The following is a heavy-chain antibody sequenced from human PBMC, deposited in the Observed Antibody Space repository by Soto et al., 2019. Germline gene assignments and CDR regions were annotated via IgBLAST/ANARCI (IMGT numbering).Heavy chain of an antibody. CDR3: AKGSIDYSASVDN. CDR1: GFSFSSYA. Sequence: EVQLLESGGGLVQPGGSLRLSCSASGFSFSSYAMVWVRQAPGKGLEWVSVMSARGGGLYIEDPAKGRFTISRDNSKNVLSLEMNSLRAEDTATYFCAKGSIDYSASVDNWGQGTLVVVSS. CDR2: MSARGGGL. J-gene: IGHJ4*02. V-gene: IGHV3-23*01. D-gene: IGHD1-26*01.